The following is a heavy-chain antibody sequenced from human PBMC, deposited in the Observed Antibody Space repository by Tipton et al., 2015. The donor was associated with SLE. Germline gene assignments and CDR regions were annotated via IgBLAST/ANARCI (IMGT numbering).Heavy chain of an antibody. CDR1: GASVSSFC. CDR3: ARVLGVVKSYYMDV. V-gene: IGHV4-59*08. CDR2: VCNSVST. J-gene: IGHJ6*03. Sequence: TLSLTCTVSGASVSSFCWNWIRQSPGKGLEWIACVCNSVSTNYDPSLKSRGTISVDTSKNKFSLKLSSVTAADTAVYYCARVLGVVKSYYMDVWGKGTTVTVSS. D-gene: IGHD3-3*01.